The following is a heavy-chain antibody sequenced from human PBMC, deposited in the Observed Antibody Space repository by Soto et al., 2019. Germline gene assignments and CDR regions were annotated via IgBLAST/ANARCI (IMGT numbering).Heavy chain of an antibody. V-gene: IGHV3-30*18. Sequence: PGGSLRLSCAASGFTFSSYGMHWVRQAPGKGLEWVAVISYDGSNKYYADSVKGRFTISRDNSKNTLYLQMNSLRAEDTAVYYCAKAMTTVVTPTRDAFDIWGQGTMVTVSS. CDR1: GFTFSSYG. CDR2: ISYDGSNK. CDR3: AKAMTTVVTPTRDAFDI. D-gene: IGHD4-17*01. J-gene: IGHJ3*02.